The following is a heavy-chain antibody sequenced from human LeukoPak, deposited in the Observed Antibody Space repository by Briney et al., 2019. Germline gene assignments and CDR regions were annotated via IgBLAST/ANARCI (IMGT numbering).Heavy chain of an antibody. CDR2: IYYSGST. Sequence: SETLSLTCTVSGGSVSSGSYYWSWIRQPPGKGLEWIGYIYYSGSTNYNPSLKSRVTISVDTSKNQFSLQLNSVTPEDTAVYYCARMVGGAPDYWGQGTLVTVSS. D-gene: IGHD1-26*01. V-gene: IGHV4-61*01. CDR1: GGSVSSGSYY. J-gene: IGHJ4*02. CDR3: ARMVGGAPDY.